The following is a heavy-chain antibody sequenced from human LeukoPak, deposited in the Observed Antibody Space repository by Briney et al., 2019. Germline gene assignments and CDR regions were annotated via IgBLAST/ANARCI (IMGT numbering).Heavy chain of an antibody. CDR2: ISAYNGNT. V-gene: IGHV1-18*04. CDR1: GYTFTSYG. Sequence: GASVTVTCKASGYTFTSYGSSGVRQAPGKGLEWMGWISAYNGNTNYAQKLQGRVTMTTDTSTSTSYMELRSLSSDDTAVYYGARDVEDHLLSESSMDVWGEGPTVPVSS. CDR3: ARDVEDHLLSESSMDV. J-gene: IGHJ6*04. D-gene: IGHD2-2*01.